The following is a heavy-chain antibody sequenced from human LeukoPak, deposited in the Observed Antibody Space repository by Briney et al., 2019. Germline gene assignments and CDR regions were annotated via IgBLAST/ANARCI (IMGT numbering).Heavy chain of an antibody. J-gene: IGHJ6*02. D-gene: IGHD3-9*01. CDR1: GFTFSSYA. Sequence: PGGSLRLSCAASGFTFSSYAMHWVRQAPGKGLEWVAVISYDGSNKYYADSVKGRFTISRDNSKNTLYLQMNSLRAEDTAVYYCARDYDILTGPGYYYYYGMDVRGQGTTVTVSS. CDR3: ARDYDILTGPGYYYYYGMDV. V-gene: IGHV3-30-3*01. CDR2: ISYDGSNK.